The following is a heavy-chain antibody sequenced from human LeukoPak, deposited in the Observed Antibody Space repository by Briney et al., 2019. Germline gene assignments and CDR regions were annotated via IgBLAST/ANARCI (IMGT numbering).Heavy chain of an antibody. V-gene: IGHV3-21*04. CDR3: AITRYSGSYYGAFDI. CDR2: ISSSSSYI. D-gene: IGHD1-26*01. J-gene: IGHJ3*02. CDR1: GFTFSSYS. Sequence: GGSLRLSCAASGFTFSSYSMNWVRQAPGKGLEWVSSISSSSSYIYYADSVKGRFTISRDNSKNTLYLRMNSLSAEDTAVYYCAITRYSGSYYGAFDIWGQGTMVTVSS.